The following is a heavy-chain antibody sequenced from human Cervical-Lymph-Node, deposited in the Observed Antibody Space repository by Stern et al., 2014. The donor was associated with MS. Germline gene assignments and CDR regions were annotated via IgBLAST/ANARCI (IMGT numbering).Heavy chain of an antibody. D-gene: IGHD3-10*01. Sequence: VQLVESGGGVVQTGRSLRLSCVASGFTFSTYAMHWVRQALGKGLEWLAFVSYDGTQRHSTDSVKARFTISRDNSKNTLYFHMNSLRDDDTSVYFCARGGRGVGLEYWGQGALVTVSS. CDR1: GFTFSTYA. J-gene: IGHJ4*02. V-gene: IGHV3-30*14. CDR3: ARGGRGVGLEY. CDR2: VSYDGTQR.